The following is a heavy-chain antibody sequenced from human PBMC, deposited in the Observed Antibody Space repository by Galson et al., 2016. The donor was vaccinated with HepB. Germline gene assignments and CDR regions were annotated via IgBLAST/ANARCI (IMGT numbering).Heavy chain of an antibody. D-gene: IGHD3-10*01. V-gene: IGHV1-18*04. CDR1: GYTFFNYG. CDR2: ISAYNLKT. J-gene: IGHJ6*02. CDR3: ARELWFGMGV. Sequence: SVKVSCKASGYTFFNYGISWVRQAPGQGLEWMGWISAYNLKTNYAQKFQGRVTMTTDTSTSTAYMELRSLRSDDTAVYYCARELWFGMGVWGQGTTVIVSS.